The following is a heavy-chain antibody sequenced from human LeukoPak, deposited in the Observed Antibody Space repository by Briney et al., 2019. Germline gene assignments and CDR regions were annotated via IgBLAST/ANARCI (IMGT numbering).Heavy chain of an antibody. CDR1: GFIFDDFS. J-gene: IGHJ4*02. D-gene: IGHD6-13*01. CDR2: ITWHGRST. CDR3: TKATTRRVPAATIDS. V-gene: IGHV3-9*01. Sequence: GGSLRLSCAASGFIFDDFSMFWVRQVPGKGLEWVSSITWHGRSTAYADSVRGRFTISRDNVKYSLYLQMNSLRPEDTAFYYCTKATTRRVPAATIDSWGQGTLVTVSS.